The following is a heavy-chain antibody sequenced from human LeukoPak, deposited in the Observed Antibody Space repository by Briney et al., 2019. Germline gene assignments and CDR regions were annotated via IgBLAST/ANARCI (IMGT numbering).Heavy chain of an antibody. Sequence: KASETLSLTCTVSGGSISSGDYYWSWIRQPPGKGLEWIGYIYYSGSTCYNPSLKSRVTISVDTSKNQFSPKLSSVTAADTAVYYCARDAAALDYWGQGTLVTVSS. CDR2: IYYSGST. CDR3: ARDAAALDY. J-gene: IGHJ4*02. V-gene: IGHV4-30-4*08. D-gene: IGHD6-13*01. CDR1: GGSISSGDYY.